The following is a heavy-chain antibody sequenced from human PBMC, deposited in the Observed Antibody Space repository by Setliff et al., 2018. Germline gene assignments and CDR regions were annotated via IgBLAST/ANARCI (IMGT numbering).Heavy chain of an antibody. V-gene: IGHV1-24*01. Sequence: ASVKVSCKASGYTFTSYGISWVRQAPGKGLEWMGGFDPEDGETIYAQKFQGRVTMTEDTSTDTAYMELSSLRSEDTAVYYCATGIVGALDYWGQGTLVTVS. J-gene: IGHJ4*02. CDR1: GYTFTSYG. D-gene: IGHD1-26*01. CDR3: ATGIVGALDY. CDR2: FDPEDGET.